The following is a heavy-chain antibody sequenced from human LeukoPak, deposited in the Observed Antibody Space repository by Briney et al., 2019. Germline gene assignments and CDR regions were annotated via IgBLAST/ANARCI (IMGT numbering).Heavy chain of an antibody. CDR2: INSDGSSR. D-gene: IGHD3-22*01. Sequence: GGSLRLSCAASGFTFSNYWMSWVHQAPGKGLVWVSRINSDGSSRHYADSVKGRFTISRDNAKNTLHLQMTSLRAEDTAVYYCARGGPDSSDYSSLFDYWGRGILVTVSS. V-gene: IGHV3-74*01. CDR3: ARGGPDSSDYSSLFDY. CDR1: GFTFSNYW. J-gene: IGHJ4*02.